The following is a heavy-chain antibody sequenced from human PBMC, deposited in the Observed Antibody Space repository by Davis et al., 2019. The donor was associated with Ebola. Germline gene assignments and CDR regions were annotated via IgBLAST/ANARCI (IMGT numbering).Heavy chain of an antibody. CDR2: ISGSGGGT. V-gene: IGHV3-23*01. CDR3: AKDPLIDYDFWSGYFDY. D-gene: IGHD3-3*01. J-gene: IGHJ4*02. CDR1: GLTFSSYA. Sequence: PGGSLRLSCAVSGLTFSSYAMSWVRQAPGKGLEWVSGISGSGGGTYYADSVKGRFTISRDNSKNTLYLQMNSLRAEDTAVYYCAKDPLIDYDFWSGYFDYWGQGTLVTVSS.